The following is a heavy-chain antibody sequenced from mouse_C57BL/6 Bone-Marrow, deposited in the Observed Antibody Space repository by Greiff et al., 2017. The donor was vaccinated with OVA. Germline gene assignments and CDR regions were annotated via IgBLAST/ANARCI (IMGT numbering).Heavy chain of an antibody. CDR2: IDPSDSYT. Sequence: QVQLQQPGAELVKPGASVKLSCKASGYTFTSYWMQWVKQRPGQGLEWIGEIDPSDSYTNYNQKFKGKATLTVDTSSSTAYMQLSSLTSEDSAVYYCARRGITTVVAEDWFAYWGQGTLVTVSA. CDR1: GYTFTSYW. CDR3: ARRGITTVVAEDWFAY. J-gene: IGHJ3*01. V-gene: IGHV1-50*01. D-gene: IGHD1-1*01.